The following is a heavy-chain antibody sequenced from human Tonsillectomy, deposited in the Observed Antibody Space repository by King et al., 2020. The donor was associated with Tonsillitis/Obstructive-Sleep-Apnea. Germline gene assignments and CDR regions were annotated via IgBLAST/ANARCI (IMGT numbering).Heavy chain of an antibody. CDR2: IRSKAYGGTT. Sequence: VQLVESGGGLVQPGRSLRLSCTASGFTFGDYAMSWVRQAPGKGLEWVGFIRSKAYGGTTEYAASVKGRFTISRDDSKSIAYLQMNSLKTEDTAVYYCSSGGEYQVLLGGNYYYYYMDVWGKGTTVTVSS. CDR1: GFTFGDYA. V-gene: IGHV3-49*04. CDR3: SSGGEYQVLLGGNYYYYYMDV. J-gene: IGHJ6*03. D-gene: IGHD2-2*01.